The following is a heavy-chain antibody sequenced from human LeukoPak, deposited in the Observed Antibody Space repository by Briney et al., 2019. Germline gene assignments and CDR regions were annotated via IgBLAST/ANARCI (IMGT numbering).Heavy chain of an antibody. D-gene: IGHD5-18*01. CDR1: GGSISSGSYY. Sequence: SQTLSLTCTVSGGSISSGSYYWSWIRQPAGKGLEWIGRIYTSGSTNYNPSLKSRVTISVDTSKNQFSLKLSSVTAADTAVYYCARGVDTATVDYWGQGTLVTVSS. J-gene: IGHJ4*02. CDR2: IYTSGST. CDR3: ARGVDTATVDY. V-gene: IGHV4-61*02.